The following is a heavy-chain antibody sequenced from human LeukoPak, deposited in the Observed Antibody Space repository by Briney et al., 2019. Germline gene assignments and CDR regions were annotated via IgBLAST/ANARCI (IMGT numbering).Heavy chain of an antibody. J-gene: IGHJ4*02. Sequence: GGSLRLSCAASGFTFSSYAMHWVRQAPGKGLEWVAVISYDGSNKYYADSVKGRFTISRDNSKNTLYLQMNSLKAGDTAVYYCTTDRGALTNWGPGTLVTVSS. CDR3: TTDRGALTN. D-gene: IGHD1-14*01. CDR1: GFTFSSYA. V-gene: IGHV3-30-3*01. CDR2: ISYDGSNK.